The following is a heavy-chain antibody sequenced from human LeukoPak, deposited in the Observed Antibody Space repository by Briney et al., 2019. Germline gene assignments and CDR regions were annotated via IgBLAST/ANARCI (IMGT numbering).Heavy chain of an antibody. CDR1: GGSFSGYY. CDR3: ASRGSSSWYYYYMDV. V-gene: IGHV4-34*01. CDR2: INHSGRT. Sequence: LETLSLTCAVYGGSFSGYYWSWIRQPPGKGLEWIGEINHSGRTNYNPSLKSRVTISVDTSKNQFSLKLSSVTAADTAVYYCASRGSSSWYYYYMDVWGKGTTVTVSS. D-gene: IGHD6-13*01. J-gene: IGHJ6*03.